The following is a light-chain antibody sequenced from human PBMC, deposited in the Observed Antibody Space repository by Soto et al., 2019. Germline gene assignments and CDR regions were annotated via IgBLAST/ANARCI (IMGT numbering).Light chain of an antibody. CDR2: DAS. J-gene: IGKJ1*01. Sequence: EIVLTQSPATLSLSPGERATLSCRASQSVSSYLAWYQQKPGQAPRLLIYDASNRATGIPARFSGSGSGTDFTLTISSLEPEYFAVYYCQHPGTFGQGTKVEIK. CDR3: QHPGT. CDR1: QSVSSY. V-gene: IGKV3-11*01.